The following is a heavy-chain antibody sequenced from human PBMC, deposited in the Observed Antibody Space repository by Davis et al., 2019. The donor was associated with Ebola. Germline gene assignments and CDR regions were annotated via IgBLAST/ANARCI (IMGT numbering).Heavy chain of an antibody. CDR1: GYSISTSY. J-gene: IGHJ4*02. V-gene: IGHV4-59*08. Sequence: SETLSLTCTVSGYSISTSYWSWFRQPPGKGLEWLGYISYSGSSNHNPSLKSRVTMSVDTSTRQVSLKVSSVTAADTAVYYCARHRGDVVFGPYDYWGQGTLVTVSS. D-gene: IGHD3-16*01. CDR3: ARHRGDVVFGPYDY. CDR2: ISYSGSS.